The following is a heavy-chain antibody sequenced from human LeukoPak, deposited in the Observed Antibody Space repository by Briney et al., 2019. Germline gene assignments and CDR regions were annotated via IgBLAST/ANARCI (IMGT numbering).Heavy chain of an antibody. J-gene: IGHJ3*02. CDR3: ARAATGSRNAFDI. CDR1: GFSLSSYW. Sequence: GGSLRLSCAASGFSLSSYWMHWVRQAPWKGLVWVSRVSSDGTSTNYADSVKGRFTISRDSAKNTLCLQMNSLRVEDTAVYYCARAATGSRNAFDIWGQGTMVTVSS. V-gene: IGHV3-74*01. D-gene: IGHD6-13*01. CDR2: VSSDGTST.